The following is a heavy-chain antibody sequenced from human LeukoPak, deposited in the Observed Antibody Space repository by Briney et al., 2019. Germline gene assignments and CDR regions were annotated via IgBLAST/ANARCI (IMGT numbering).Heavy chain of an antibody. J-gene: IGHJ6*03. CDR1: GFTFSSYW. CDR2: INTDGSST. D-gene: IGHD2-15*01. V-gene: IGHV3-74*01. CDR3: ARGHIVVGYYYYMDV. Sequence: GGSLRLSCAASGFTFSSYWMHWVRQAPGKGLVWVSRINTDGSSTNYADSVKGRFAISRDNAKNTLYLQMNSLRAEDTAVYYCARGHIVVGYYYYMDVWGKGTTVTVSS.